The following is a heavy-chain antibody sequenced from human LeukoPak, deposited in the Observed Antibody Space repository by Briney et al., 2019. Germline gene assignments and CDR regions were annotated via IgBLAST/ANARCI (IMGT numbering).Heavy chain of an antibody. CDR2: IKAEGSEK. V-gene: IGHV3-7*01. CDR1: EFTFSTFW. D-gene: IGHD2-21*01. J-gene: IGHJ3*02. CDR3: VRDSDYQRNSGGRYAHYDALDI. Sequence: SGGSLRLSCAASEFTFSTFWMSWLRQAPGKGLEGVANIKAEGSEKQYVDSMEGRFSISRDNARISLYLKMNSLRAEDTAVYYCVRDSDYQRNSGGRYAHYDALDIWGHGTMVTVSS.